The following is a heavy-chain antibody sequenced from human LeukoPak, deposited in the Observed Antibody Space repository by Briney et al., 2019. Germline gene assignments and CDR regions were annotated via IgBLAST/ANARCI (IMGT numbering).Heavy chain of an antibody. CDR1: GGSFSAYY. CDR2: INHSGST. Sequence: SETLSLTCAVYGGSFSAYYWSWIRQPPGKGLEWIGEINHSGSTNYNPSLKSRVTISIDTSKNQYSLEMSSVTAADTAVYYCARDGSDIVATRYYYGMDVWGQGTTVTVSS. J-gene: IGHJ6*02. CDR3: ARDGSDIVATRYYYGMDV. V-gene: IGHV4-34*01. D-gene: IGHD5-12*01.